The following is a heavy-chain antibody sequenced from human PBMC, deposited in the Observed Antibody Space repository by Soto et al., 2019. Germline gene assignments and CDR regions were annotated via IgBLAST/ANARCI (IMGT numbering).Heavy chain of an antibody. CDR2: FDPEDGET. V-gene: IGHV1-24*01. D-gene: IGHD2-15*01. J-gene: IGHJ4*02. Sequence: ASLKVSCKVSGYTLTELSMHWVRQAPGKGLEWMGGFDPEDGETIYAQKFQGRVTMTEDTSTDTAYMELSSLRSEDTAVYYCASPSGAYCSGGSCSGYFDYWGQGTLVTVSS. CDR1: GYTLTELS. CDR3: ASPSGAYCSGGSCSGYFDY.